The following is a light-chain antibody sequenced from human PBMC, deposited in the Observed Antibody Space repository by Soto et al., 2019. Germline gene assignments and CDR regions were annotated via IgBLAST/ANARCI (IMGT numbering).Light chain of an antibody. J-gene: IGKJ1*01. CDR1: QTVSSTY. CDR2: SAS. Sequence: EIVMTQSPATLSVSPGERATLSCRASQTVSSTYLAWYQQKPGQAPRFLIYSASSRATGIPDRFSGSGSGTDFTLTIRRLEPEDFAVYYCKQYGRSPTTFGQGTKVDIK. CDR3: KQYGRSPTT. V-gene: IGKV3-20*01.